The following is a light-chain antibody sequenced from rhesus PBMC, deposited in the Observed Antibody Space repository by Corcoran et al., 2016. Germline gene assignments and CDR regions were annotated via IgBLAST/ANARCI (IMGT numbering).Light chain of an antibody. CDR3: QQYSNWPYS. V-gene: IGKV3-42*03. CDR1: QSVSSS. CDR2: GAS. Sequence: EIVLTQSPATLSLSPGERATLSCRASQSVSSSLAWYQQKPEQTPRLLIYGASSRASGIPDRFSASGSRTNCTLTISSLEPEDCAGYYWQQYSNWPYSFGQGTKVEI. J-gene: IGKJ2*01.